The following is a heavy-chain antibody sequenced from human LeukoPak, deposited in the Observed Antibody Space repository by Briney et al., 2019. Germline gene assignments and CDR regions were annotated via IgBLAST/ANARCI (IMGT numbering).Heavy chain of an antibody. V-gene: IGHV3-23*01. D-gene: IGHD3-3*01. Sequence: GGSLRLSCAASGFTFSSYAMSWVRQAPGKGLEWVSAISGSGGSTYYADSVKGRFTISRDNSKNRLYLQMNSLRAEDTAVYYCAKGGAPLTIRFLEWFPFDYWGQGTLVTVSS. CDR3: AKGGAPLTIRFLEWFPFDY. CDR2: ISGSGGST. J-gene: IGHJ4*02. CDR1: GFTFSSYA.